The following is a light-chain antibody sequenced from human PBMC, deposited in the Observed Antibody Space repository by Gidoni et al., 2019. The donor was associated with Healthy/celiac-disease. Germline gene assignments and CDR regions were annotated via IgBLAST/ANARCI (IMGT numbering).Light chain of an antibody. CDR2: SAS. V-gene: IGKV3-15*01. CDR3: QQDNNWPLLT. Sequence: MLITQSPATLSVSPGERATLSCRASQSVSSNLAWYQQKPGQAPRLLIYSASTRATGIPARFSASGSGTEFTLTISSLQSEDCAVYYCQQDNNWPLLTFGGGTKVEIK. CDR1: QSVSSN. J-gene: IGKJ4*01.